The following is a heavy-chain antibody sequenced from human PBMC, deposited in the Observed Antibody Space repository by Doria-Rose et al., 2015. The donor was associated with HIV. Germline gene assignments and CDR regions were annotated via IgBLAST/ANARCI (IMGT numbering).Heavy chain of an antibody. D-gene: IGHD1-26*01. J-gene: IGHJ5*02. CDR2: TYYRSKWYN. CDR3: ARGEVGATFDP. V-gene: IGHV6-1*01. Sequence: WIGQSPSRGLEWLGRTYYRSKWYNDYAVSVKSRITINPDTSKNQFSLQLNSVTPEDTAVYYCARGEVGATFDPWGQGTLVTVSS.